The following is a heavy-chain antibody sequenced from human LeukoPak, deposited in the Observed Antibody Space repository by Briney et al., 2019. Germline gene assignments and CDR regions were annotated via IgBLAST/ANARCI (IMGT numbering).Heavy chain of an antibody. CDR1: GYTFTVYF. CDR3: ARDPGLKALYDY. D-gene: IGHD3-10*01. Sequence: GASVKVSCKASGYTFTVYFMHWVRQAPGQGLEWMGWISAYNGNTKYEQKLQGRVTMTTDTSTSTAYMELRSLRSDDTAVYYCARDPGLKALYDYWGQGTLVTVSS. CDR2: ISAYNGNT. V-gene: IGHV1-18*04. J-gene: IGHJ4*02.